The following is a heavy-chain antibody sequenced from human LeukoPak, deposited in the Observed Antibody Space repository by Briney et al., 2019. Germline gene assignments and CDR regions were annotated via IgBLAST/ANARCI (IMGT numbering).Heavy chain of an antibody. CDR3: ARDRLSGSYYGVDY. CDR2: IYSGGST. D-gene: IGHD1-26*01. V-gene: IGHV3-53*05. J-gene: IGHJ4*02. CDR1: GFTVSSNY. Sequence: GGSLRLSCAASGFTVSSNYMSWVRQAPGKGLEWVSVIYSGGSTYYADSVKGRFTISRDNSKNTLYLQMNSLRTEDTAVYYCARDRLSGSYYGVDYWGQGTLVTVSS.